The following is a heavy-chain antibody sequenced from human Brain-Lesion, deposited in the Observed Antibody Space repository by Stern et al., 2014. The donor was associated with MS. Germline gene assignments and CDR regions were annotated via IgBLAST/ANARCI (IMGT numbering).Heavy chain of an antibody. J-gene: IGHJ4*02. D-gene: IGHD1-26*01. CDR1: GYTLTELS. Sequence: QMQLVQSGAEVKKPGASVKVSCKVSGYTLTELSMHWVRQAPRKGLEWMGGFDPEDGETIYGQKFQGRVTMTEDTSTDTAYMELSSLRSEDTAVYYCATLSPGAGGNYYRHFDYWGQGTLVTVSS. CDR3: ATLSPGAGGNYYRHFDY. V-gene: IGHV1-24*01. CDR2: FDPEDGET.